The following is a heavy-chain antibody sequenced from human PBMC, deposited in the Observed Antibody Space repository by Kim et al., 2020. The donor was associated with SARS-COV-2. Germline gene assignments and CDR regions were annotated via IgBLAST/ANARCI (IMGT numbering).Heavy chain of an antibody. CDR3: ARSRGYPGDYYYYGMDV. D-gene: IGHD3-22*01. Sequence: SETLSLTCAVYGGSFSGYYWSWIRQPPGKGLEWIGEINHSGSTNYNPSLKSRVTISVDTSKNQFSLKLSSVTAADTAVYYCARSRGYPGDYYYYGMDVWGQGTTVTVSS. J-gene: IGHJ6*02. CDR2: INHSGST. CDR1: GGSFSGYY. V-gene: IGHV4-34*01.